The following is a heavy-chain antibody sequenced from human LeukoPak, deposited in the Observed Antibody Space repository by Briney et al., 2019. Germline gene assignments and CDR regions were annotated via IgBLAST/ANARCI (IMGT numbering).Heavy chain of an antibody. D-gene: IGHD1-26*01. J-gene: IGHJ4*02. Sequence: ASVKVSCKASGYTFTSYYMHWVRQAPGQGLEWMGIINPSGGSTSYAQKFQGRVTMTRDTSTSTVYMELSSLRSEDTAVYYCARGGGGVGAVSPPYYFDYWGQGTLVTVSS. CDR1: GYTFTSYY. CDR2: INPSGGST. CDR3: ARGGGGVGAVSPPYYFDY. V-gene: IGHV1-46*01.